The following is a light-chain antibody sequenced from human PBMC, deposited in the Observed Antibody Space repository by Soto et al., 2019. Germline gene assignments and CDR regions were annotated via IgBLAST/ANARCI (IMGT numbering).Light chain of an antibody. Sequence: QAVVTQEPSLTVSPGGTVTLTCGSSTGAVTSNHHPYWFQQKAGQAPRTLIYDTSNKHSWTPARFSGSLLGDKAALTLSGAQPEDEAQYYCLLCYEAARVFGGGTKLTVL. CDR2: DTS. CDR1: TGAVTSNHH. J-gene: IGLJ2*01. V-gene: IGLV7-46*01. CDR3: LLCYEAARV.